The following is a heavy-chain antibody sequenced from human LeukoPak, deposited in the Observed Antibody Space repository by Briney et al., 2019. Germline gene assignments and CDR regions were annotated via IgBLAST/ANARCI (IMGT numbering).Heavy chain of an antibody. CDR1: GGSISSGSYY. V-gene: IGHV4-61*02. CDR3: ARESSDFPGAFDI. Sequence: SQTLSLTCTVSGGSISSGSYYWSWIRQPAGKGLEWIGRIYTSGSTNYNPSLKSRVTISVDTSKNQFSLKLSSVTAADTAVYYCARESSDFPGAFDIWGQGTMVTVSS. CDR2: IYTSGST. D-gene: IGHD3-10*01. J-gene: IGHJ3*02.